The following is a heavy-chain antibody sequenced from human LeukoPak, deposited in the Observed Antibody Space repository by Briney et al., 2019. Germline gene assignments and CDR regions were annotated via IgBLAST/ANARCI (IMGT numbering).Heavy chain of an antibody. CDR1: GXSFSGYY. J-gene: IGHJ4*02. D-gene: IGHD5-12*01. CDR2: ISHSGST. CDR3: AAQYSGYVRLDY. Sequence: SETLSLTCAVYGXSFSGYYRSWIRQPPGKGLEWIGEISHSGSTNYNPSLKSRVTISVDTSKNQFSLKLSSVTAADTAVYYCAAQYSGYVRLDYWGQGTLVTVSS. V-gene: IGHV4-34*01.